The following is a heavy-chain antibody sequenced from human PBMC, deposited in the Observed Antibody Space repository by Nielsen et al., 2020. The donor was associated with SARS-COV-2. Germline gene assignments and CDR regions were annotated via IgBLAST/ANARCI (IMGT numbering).Heavy chain of an antibody. CDR1: GYTFTSYA. Sequence: ASVKVSCKASGYTFTSYAMNWVRQAPGQGLEWMGWINTNTGNPTYAQGFTGRFVFSLDTSVSTAYLQISSLKAEDTAVYYCARARSFQSSWYLGYYYYGMDVWGQGTTVTVSS. D-gene: IGHD6-13*01. J-gene: IGHJ6*02. V-gene: IGHV7-4-1*02. CDR3: ARARSFQSSWYLGYYYYGMDV. CDR2: INTNTGNP.